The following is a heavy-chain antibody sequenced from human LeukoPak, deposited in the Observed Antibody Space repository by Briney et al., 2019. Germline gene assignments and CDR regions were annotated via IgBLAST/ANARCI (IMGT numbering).Heavy chain of an antibody. CDR1: GFTFSSYA. D-gene: IGHD6-13*01. J-gene: IGHJ3*02. CDR2: IKQDGSEK. CDR3: TRGVSRGAFDI. Sequence: GGSLRLSCAASGFTFSSYAMSWVRQAPGKGLEWVANIKQDGSEKYYVDSVKGRFTISRDNAKNSLYLQMNSLRAEDTAVYYCTRGVSRGAFDIWGQGTMVTVSS. V-gene: IGHV3-7*02.